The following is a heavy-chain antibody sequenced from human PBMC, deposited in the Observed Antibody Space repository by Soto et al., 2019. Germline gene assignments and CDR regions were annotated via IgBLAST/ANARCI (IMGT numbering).Heavy chain of an antibody. V-gene: IGHV3-9*01. Sequence: GGSLRLSCAASGLTCDDYAMRWVRQATGKGLEWVSGISWNSNSIGYADSVKGRFTISRDNAKNSLYLQMNSLRAEDTALYYCAKDYDVLAGYYSPAFDSWGQGTLVTVSS. J-gene: IGHJ4*02. CDR2: ISWNSNSI. CDR3: AKDYDVLAGYYSPAFDS. D-gene: IGHD3-9*01. CDR1: GLTCDDYA.